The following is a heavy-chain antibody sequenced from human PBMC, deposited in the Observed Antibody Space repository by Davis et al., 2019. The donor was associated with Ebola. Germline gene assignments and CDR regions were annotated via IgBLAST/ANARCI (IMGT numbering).Heavy chain of an antibody. D-gene: IGHD3-10*01. CDR1: GFTFSDYY. J-gene: IGHJ3*02. CDR2: ISSSSSYT. V-gene: IGHV3-11*06. Sequence: GESLKISCAASGFTFSDYYMSWIRQAPGKGLEWVSYISSSSSYTNYADSVKGRFTISRDNAKNSLYLQMNSLRAEDTAVYYCATRVQGVITAFDIWGQGTMVTVSS. CDR3: ATRVQGVITAFDI.